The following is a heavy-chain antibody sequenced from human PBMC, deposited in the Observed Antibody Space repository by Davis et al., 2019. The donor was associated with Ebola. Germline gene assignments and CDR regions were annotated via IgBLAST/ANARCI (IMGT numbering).Heavy chain of an antibody. D-gene: IGHD3-3*01. J-gene: IGHJ6*02. Sequence: SVKVSCKASGGTFSSYAISWVRQAPGQGLEWMGGIIPIFGTANYAQKFQGRVTITADESTSTAYMELSSLRSEDTAVYYCVRAYYDFWSGYYKDYYGMDVWGQGATVTVSS. CDR2: IIPIFGTA. CDR1: GGTFSSYA. CDR3: VRAYYDFWSGYYKDYYGMDV. V-gene: IGHV1-69*13.